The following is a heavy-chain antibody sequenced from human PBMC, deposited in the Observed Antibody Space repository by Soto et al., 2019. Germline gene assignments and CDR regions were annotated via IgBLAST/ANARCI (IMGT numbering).Heavy chain of an antibody. CDR3: ARRLYGDYDY. V-gene: IGHV1-18*01. J-gene: IGHJ4*02. CDR1: GYSFTTSA. D-gene: IGHD4-17*01. Sequence: ASVKVSYKASGYSFTTSAITWVRQAPGQGLEWMGWISTYNGNTNYAHKIQDRLILTSDTSTSTAYMELRSLRSDDTAIYYCARRLYGDYDYRGQGTLVTVCS. CDR2: ISTYNGNT.